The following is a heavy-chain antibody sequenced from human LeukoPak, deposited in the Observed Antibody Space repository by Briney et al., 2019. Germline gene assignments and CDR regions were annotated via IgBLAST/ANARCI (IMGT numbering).Heavy chain of an antibody. CDR2: IYYSGTT. CDR1: GGFFSSGSYY. V-gene: IGHV4-61*01. Sequence: SSETLSLTCNVSGGFFSSGSYYWGWIRQPPGKGLELIGYIYYSGTTNYNPSLKSRVTISVDTSKNQFSLKLSSVTAADTAVYYCARVSWFPGTSYYYMDVWGKGTTVTVSS. D-gene: IGHD1-1*01. CDR3: ARVSWFPGTSYYYMDV. J-gene: IGHJ6*03.